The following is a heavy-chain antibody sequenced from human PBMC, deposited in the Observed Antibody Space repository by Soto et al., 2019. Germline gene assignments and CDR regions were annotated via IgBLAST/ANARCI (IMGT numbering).Heavy chain of an antibody. CDR2: INVNGSDT. V-gene: IGHV3-64D*06. Sequence: GGSLRLSCSASGFPFSYFSIHWVRQAPGKGLEFVSDINVNGSDTYYVDSVKGRFAITRDNSLNMLWLLMSGLRAEDTAVYYCVKEAGPCCDWSYYFDSWGQGTVVTVSS. CDR1: GFPFSYFS. J-gene: IGHJ4*02. D-gene: IGHD3-9*01. CDR3: VKEAGPCCDWSYYFDS.